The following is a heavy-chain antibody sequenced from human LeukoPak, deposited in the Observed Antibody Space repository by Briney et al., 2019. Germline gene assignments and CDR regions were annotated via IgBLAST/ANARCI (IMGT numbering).Heavy chain of an antibody. CDR1: GFTFNYFG. V-gene: IGHV3-30*02. D-gene: IGHD2-2*01. J-gene: IGHJ4*02. CDR2: IRYDGSNE. Sequence: GGSLRLSCVPAGFTFNYFGMHWVRQAPGKGLEWVAFIRYDGSNEYYAESVKGRFTIYRDNSKNTLYLQMNSLRVEDTDSYYCAKIEGKYQLANIPDSWGQGTLITVSS. CDR3: AKIEGKYQLANIPDS.